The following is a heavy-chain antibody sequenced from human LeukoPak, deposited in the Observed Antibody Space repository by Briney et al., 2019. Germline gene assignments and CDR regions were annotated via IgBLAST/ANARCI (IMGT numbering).Heavy chain of an antibody. CDR1: GFTFSNYG. D-gene: IGHD5-18*01. V-gene: IGHV3-33*01. Sequence: GGSLRLSCAASGFTFSNYGMHWVRQAPGKGLEWVAVIWYDGSNKYYADSVRGRFTISRDNSKDTLYLQMNSLRAEDTAVYYCARSPPDTAMVLDYWGQGTLVTVSS. CDR2: IWYDGSNK. J-gene: IGHJ4*02. CDR3: ARSPPDTAMVLDY.